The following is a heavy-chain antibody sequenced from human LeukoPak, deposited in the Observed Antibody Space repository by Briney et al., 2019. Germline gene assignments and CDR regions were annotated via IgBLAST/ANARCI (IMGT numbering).Heavy chain of an antibody. J-gene: IGHJ3*02. CDR3: ARIYGSGSYFLSAHDAFDI. V-gene: IGHV1-8*02. CDR2: MNPNSGNT. Sequence: ASVKVSCKTSGFMFTAYYIHWVRQATGQGLEWMGWMNPNSGNTGYAQKFQGRVTMTRNTSISTAYMELSSLRSEDTAVYYCARIYGSGSYFLSAHDAFDIWGQGTMVTVSS. CDR1: GFMFTAYY. D-gene: IGHD3-10*01.